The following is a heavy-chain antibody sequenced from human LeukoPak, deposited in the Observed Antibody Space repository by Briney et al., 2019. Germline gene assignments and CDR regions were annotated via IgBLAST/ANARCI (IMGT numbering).Heavy chain of an antibody. V-gene: IGHV3-7*05. D-gene: IGHD5-12*01. CDR2: VKYDGSEK. CDR3: AREGTITAYNFDY. J-gene: IGHJ4*02. CDR1: GFIFNTYW. Sequence: GGSLRLSCAASGFIFNTYWMSWVRQAPGKGLEWVANVKYDGSEKHYLDSVKGRFTISRDDAKNSLYLQMNSLRAEDTAVYYCAREGTITAYNFDYWGQGTLVTVSS.